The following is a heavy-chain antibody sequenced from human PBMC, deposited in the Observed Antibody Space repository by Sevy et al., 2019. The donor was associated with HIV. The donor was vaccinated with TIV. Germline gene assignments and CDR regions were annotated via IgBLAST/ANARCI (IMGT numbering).Heavy chain of an antibody. CDR1: GGSISSSSYY. CDR2: IYYSGST. V-gene: IGHV4-39*01. J-gene: IGHJ5*02. CDR3: ARPLVGWRVIAAAGTGWFDP. D-gene: IGHD6-13*01. Sequence: SETLSLTCTVSGGSISSSSYYWGWIRQPPGKGLEWIGSIYYSGSTYYNPSLQSRVTISVDTSKNQFSLKLSSVTAADTAVYYCARPLVGWRVIAAAGTGWFDPWGQGTLVTVSS.